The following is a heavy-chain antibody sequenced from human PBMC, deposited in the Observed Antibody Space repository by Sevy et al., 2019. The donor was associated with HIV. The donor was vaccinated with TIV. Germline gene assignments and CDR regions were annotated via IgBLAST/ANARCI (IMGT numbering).Heavy chain of an antibody. CDR1: GYSFTTYG. V-gene: IGHV1-18*01. D-gene: IGHD7-27*01. CDR3: ARVGNLNWVPFDY. CDR2: ISPSSGNT. Sequence: ASVKVSCKASGYSFTTYGISWVRQAPGQGLAWMGWISPSSGNTDFARAFQGRITLTTETSTSTAYMELRSLTSDDTAVYYCARVGNLNWVPFDYWGQGTLVTVSS. J-gene: IGHJ4*02.